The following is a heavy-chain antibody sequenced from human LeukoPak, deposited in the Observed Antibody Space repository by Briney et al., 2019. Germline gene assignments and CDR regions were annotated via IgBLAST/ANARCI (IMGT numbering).Heavy chain of an antibody. J-gene: IGHJ6*02. D-gene: IGHD2-2*01. V-gene: IGHV3-23*01. CDR2: ISGSGGST. CDR1: GFTFSSYA. Sequence: GSLRLSCAASGFTFSSYATSWVRQAPGKGLEWVSAISGSGGSTYYADSVKGRFTISRDNSRNTLYLQMNSLRAEDTAVYYCAKDKDIVVVPAALPPSYGMDVWGQGTTVTVSS. CDR3: AKDKDIVVVPAALPPSYGMDV.